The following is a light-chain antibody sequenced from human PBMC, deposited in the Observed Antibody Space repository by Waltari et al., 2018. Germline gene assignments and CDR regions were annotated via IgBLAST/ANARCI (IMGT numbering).Light chain of an antibody. V-gene: IGKV3-11*01. Sequence: SRRASQSVNWYLTWYTTRPGPAPQPLNYDTSNRATCIPARVSGSGSETDFTLTISSLEPDDSAVYYCQQRRNWPLTFGGGTKVEIK. CDR1: QSVNWY. CDR3: QQRRNWPLT. J-gene: IGKJ4*01. CDR2: DTS.